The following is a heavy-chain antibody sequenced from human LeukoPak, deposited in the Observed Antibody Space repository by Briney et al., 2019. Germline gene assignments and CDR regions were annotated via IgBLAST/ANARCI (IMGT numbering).Heavy chain of an antibody. CDR1: GYTFTSYG. Sequence: GASVKVSCKASGYTFTSYGISWVRQAPGQGLEWMGWISAYNGNTNYAQKLQGRVTMTTDTSTSTAYMELRSLRSDDTAVYYCARSPGDILAPWYYYYGMDVWGQGTTVTVSS. D-gene: IGHD3-9*01. J-gene: IGHJ6*02. V-gene: IGHV1-18*01. CDR2: ISAYNGNT. CDR3: ARSPGDILAPWYYYYGMDV.